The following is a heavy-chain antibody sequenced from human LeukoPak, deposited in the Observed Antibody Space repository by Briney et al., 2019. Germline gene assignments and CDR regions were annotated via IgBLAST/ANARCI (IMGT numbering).Heavy chain of an antibody. CDR1: GYTFRSYG. CDR2: INIYSGTT. J-gene: IGHJ3*02. CDR3: ARDTITFGGVIVRGNAFDI. D-gene: IGHD3-16*02. V-gene: IGHV1-18*01. Sequence: GASVKVSCKASGYTFRSYGITWVRQAPGQGLEWMGWINIYSGTTNQAEKLQGRVTMTTDISTSTAYMELRSLRSDDTAVYYCARDTITFGGVIVRGNAFDIWGQGTMVTVSS.